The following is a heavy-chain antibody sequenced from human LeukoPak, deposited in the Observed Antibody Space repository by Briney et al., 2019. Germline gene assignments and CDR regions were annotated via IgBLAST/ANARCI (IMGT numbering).Heavy chain of an antibody. D-gene: IGHD1-26*01. V-gene: IGHV3-21*01. J-gene: IGHJ6*03. CDR3: ARDPYNGNYGDSYYYYMDV. CDR1: GFTFSTYN. CDR2: ITSSSSYT. Sequence: GGSLRLSCAASGFTFSTYNMNWVRQAPGKGLEWVSSITSSSSYTFYADSVKGRFTISRDNAKSSLYLQMNSLRAEDTAIYYCARDPYNGNYGDSYYYYMDVWGKGTTVTISS.